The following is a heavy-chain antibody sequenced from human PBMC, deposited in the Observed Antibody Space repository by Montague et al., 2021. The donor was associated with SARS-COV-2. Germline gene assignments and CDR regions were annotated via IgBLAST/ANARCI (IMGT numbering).Heavy chain of an antibody. Sequence: SETLYLTCAVYGGSFSGNYWSWIRQPPGKGLEWIGEINHYGSTNYNPSLKSRVTVSVDTSKNQFSLKLGSVTAADTAVYYCARGLPVTTLFYYFGMDVWGQGTTVTVSS. D-gene: IGHD4-11*01. CDR2: INHYGST. V-gene: IGHV4-34*01. CDR3: ARGLPVTTLFYYFGMDV. CDR1: GGSFSGNY. J-gene: IGHJ6*02.